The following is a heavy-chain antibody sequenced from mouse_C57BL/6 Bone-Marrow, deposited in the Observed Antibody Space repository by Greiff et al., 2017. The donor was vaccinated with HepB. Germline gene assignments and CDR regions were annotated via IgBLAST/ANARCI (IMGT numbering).Heavy chain of an antibody. CDR3: ARSGYYGSSWQYYFDY. CDR2: IYPRSGNT. D-gene: IGHD1-1*01. V-gene: IGHV1-81*01. Sequence: VQLQQSGAELARPGASVKLSCKASGYTFTSYGISWVKQRTGQGLEWIGEIYPRSGNTYYNEKFKGKATLTADKSSSTAYMELRSLTSEDSAVYFCARSGYYGSSWQYYFDYWGQGTTLTVSS. J-gene: IGHJ2*01. CDR1: GYTFTSYG.